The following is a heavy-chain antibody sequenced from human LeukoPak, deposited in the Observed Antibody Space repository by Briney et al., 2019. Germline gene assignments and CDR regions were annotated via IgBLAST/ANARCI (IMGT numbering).Heavy chain of an antibody. V-gene: IGHV1-2*02. CDR2: INPNSGGT. J-gene: IGHJ5*02. CDR1: GYTFTGYY. CDR3: ARGALKGNWFDP. Sequence: ASVKVSCKASGYTFTGYYMHWVRQAPGQGLEWMGWINPNSGGTNYAQKFQGRVTMTRDTSISTAYMELSRLRSDGTAVYYCARGALKGNWFDPWGQGTLVTVSS.